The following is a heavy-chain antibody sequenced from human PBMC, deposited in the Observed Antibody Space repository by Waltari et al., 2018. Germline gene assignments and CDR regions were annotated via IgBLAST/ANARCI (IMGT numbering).Heavy chain of an antibody. CDR2: IWYDGSNK. Sequence: QVQLVESGGGVVQPGRSLRLSCAASGFTFSSYGMHWVRHAPGKGLEWVAVIWYDGSNKYYADSVKGRFTISRDNSKNTLYLQMNSLRAEDTAVYYCARGGFVDRALVTRSWGQGTLVTVSS. J-gene: IGHJ5*02. CDR3: ARGGFVDRALVTRS. CDR1: GFTFSSYG. D-gene: IGHD5-18*01. V-gene: IGHV3-33*01.